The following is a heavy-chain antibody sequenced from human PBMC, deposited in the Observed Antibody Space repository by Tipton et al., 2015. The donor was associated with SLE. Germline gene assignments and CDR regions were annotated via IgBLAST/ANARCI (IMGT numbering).Heavy chain of an antibody. V-gene: IGHV4-59*12. CDR1: GGSISSYY. J-gene: IGHJ3*02. D-gene: IGHD3-9*01. CDR3: ASGILTGYAAFDI. CDR2: IYYSGST. Sequence: LRLSCTVSGGSISSYYWSWIRQPPGKGLEWIGYIYYSGSTNYNPSLKSRVTISVDTSKNQFSLKLSSVTAADTAVYYCASGILTGYAAFDIWGPGTMVTVSS.